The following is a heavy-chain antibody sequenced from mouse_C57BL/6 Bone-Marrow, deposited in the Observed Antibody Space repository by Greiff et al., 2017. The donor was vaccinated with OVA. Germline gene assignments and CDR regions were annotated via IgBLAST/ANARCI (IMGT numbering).Heavy chain of an antibody. D-gene: IGHD1-1*01. CDR1: GYTFTSYD. V-gene: IGHV1-85*01. CDR2: IYPRDGST. J-gene: IGHJ2*01. Sequence: VQLVESGPELVKPGASVKLSCKASGYTFTSYDLNWVKQRPGQGLEWIGWIYPRDGSTKYNEKFKGKATLTVDTSSSTAYMELHSLTSEDSAVYFCARMRLTTGYYFDYWGQGTTLTVSS. CDR3: ARMRLTTGYYFDY.